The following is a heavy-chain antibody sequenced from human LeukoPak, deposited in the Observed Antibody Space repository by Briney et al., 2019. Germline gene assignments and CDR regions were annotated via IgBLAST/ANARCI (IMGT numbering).Heavy chain of an antibody. Sequence: SETLSLTCTVSGGSINSYYWSWVRQPPGKGLEWIGYIYYSGSTNYNPSLKSRVTISVDTSKNQFSLKLSSVTAADTAVYYCAGEVAERNTGPDLWGQGTLVTVYS. V-gene: IGHV4-59*01. J-gene: IGHJ5*02. CDR3: AGEVAERNTGPDL. CDR1: GGSINSYY. CDR2: IYYSGST. D-gene: IGHD2/OR15-2a*01.